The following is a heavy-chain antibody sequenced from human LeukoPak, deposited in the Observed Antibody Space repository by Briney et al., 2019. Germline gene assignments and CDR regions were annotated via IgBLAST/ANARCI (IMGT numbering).Heavy chain of an antibody. CDR3: ARDQVRYSRCVDY. CDR2: INPNSGGT. CDR1: GYTFTGYY. V-gene: IGHV1-2*02. J-gene: IGHJ4*02. D-gene: IGHD4-11*01. Sequence: ASVKVSCKASGYTFTGYYMHWVRQAPGQGLEWMGWINPNSGGTNYAQKFQGRVTMTRDTSISTAYMELSRLRSDDTAVYYCARDQVRYSRCVDYWGQGTLVTVSS.